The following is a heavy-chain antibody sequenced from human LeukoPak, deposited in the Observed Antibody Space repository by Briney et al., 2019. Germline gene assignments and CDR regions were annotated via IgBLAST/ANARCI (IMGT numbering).Heavy chain of an antibody. V-gene: IGHV1-69*13. CDR3: AIPPAGYYYPYYYYMDV. Sequence: ASVKVSCKASGGTFSSYAISWVRQAPGRGLEWMGGIIPIFGTANYAQKFQGRVTITADESTSTAYMELSSLRSEDTAVYYCAIPPAGYYYPYYYYMDVWGKGTTVTISS. D-gene: IGHD3-10*01. CDR1: GGTFSSYA. J-gene: IGHJ6*03. CDR2: IIPIFGTA.